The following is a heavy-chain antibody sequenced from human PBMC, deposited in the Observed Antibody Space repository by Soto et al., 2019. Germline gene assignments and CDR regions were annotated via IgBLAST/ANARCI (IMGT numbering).Heavy chain of an antibody. V-gene: IGHV3-30*18. J-gene: IGHJ3*02. D-gene: IGHD2-15*01. CDR1: GFTFCSYG. Sequence: QVQLVESGGGVVQPGRSLRLSCAASGFTFCSYGMHWVRQAPGKGLEWVAVISYDGTNNYYTEPVKGRFTISRDNSKNTLFLQMNSLRAEDTAVYFCAKGHCSGGSCYFSAFDIWGQGTMVTVSS. CDR3: AKGHCSGGSCYFSAFDI. CDR2: ISYDGTNN.